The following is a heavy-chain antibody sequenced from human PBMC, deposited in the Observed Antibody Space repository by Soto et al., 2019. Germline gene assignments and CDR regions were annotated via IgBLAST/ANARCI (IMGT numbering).Heavy chain of an antibody. CDR2: IWYDGSNK. V-gene: IGHV3-33*06. CDR1: GFSFSNYG. CDR3: AKGRSYYYYYGVDV. Sequence: PGGSLRLSCAASGFSFSNYGMHWVRQAPGKGLEWVAVIWYDGSNKYYADSVKGRFTISRDNSKSTLYLQMNSLRAEDTALYYCAKGRSYYYYYGVDVWGQGTTVTVSS. J-gene: IGHJ6*02.